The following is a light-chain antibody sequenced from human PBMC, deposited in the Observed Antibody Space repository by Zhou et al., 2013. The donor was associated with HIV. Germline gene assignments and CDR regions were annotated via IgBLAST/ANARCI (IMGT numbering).Light chain of an antibody. CDR1: QSVSSSY. J-gene: IGKJ3*01. Sequence: EIVLTQSPGTLSLSPGERATLSCRASQSVSSSYLAWYQQKPGQAPRLLISGASSRATGIPARFSGSGSGTEFTLTISSLQSEDFAVYYCQQYNNWPPRVTFGPGTKVDIK. CDR2: GAS. CDR3: QQYNNWPPRVT. V-gene: IGKV3D-15*01.